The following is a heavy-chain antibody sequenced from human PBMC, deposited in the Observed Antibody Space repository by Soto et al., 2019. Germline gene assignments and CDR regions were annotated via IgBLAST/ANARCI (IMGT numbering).Heavy chain of an antibody. CDR3: AREWKPLGVYYGMDV. CDR1: GFTFSSYS. CDR2: ISSSSSTI. V-gene: IGHV3-48*02. Sequence: EVQLVESGGGLVQPGGSLRLSCAASGFTFSSYSMNWVRQAPGKGLEWVSYISSSSSTIYYADSVKGRFTISRDNAKNSLDLQMNSLRDEDTAVYYCAREWKPLGVYYGMDVWGQGTTVTVSS. D-gene: IGHD1-1*01. J-gene: IGHJ6*02.